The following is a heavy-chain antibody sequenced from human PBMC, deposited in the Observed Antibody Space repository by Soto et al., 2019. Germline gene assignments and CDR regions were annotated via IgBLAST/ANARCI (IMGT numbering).Heavy chain of an antibody. CDR1: GFTFSNYW. CDR2: INIDGSDT. D-gene: IGHD2-15*01. CDR3: ARGPVSGGSWWWFDP. Sequence: PGGSLRLSCAASGFTFSNYWMHWVRQTPGMGLVWVSHINIDGSDTTYADSVRGRFTISRENAKNSLYLQMNSLRAGDTAVYYCARGPVSGGSWWWFDPWGQGTLVTVSS. J-gene: IGHJ5*02. V-gene: IGHV3-74*01.